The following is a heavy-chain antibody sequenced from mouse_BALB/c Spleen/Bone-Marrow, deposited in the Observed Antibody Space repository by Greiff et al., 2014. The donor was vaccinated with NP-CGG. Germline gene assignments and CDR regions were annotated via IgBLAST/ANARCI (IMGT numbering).Heavy chain of an antibody. Sequence: EVKLQESGPGLVKPSQSLSLTCTVTGYSITSDYAWNWIRQFPGNKLEWMGYISYSGSTSYNPSLKSRISITRDTSKNQFFLQLNSVTTEDTATYYCARTLYDYYAMDYWGQGTSVTVSS. CDR3: ARTLYDYYAMDY. D-gene: IGHD2-3*01. CDR1: GYSITSDYA. J-gene: IGHJ4*01. V-gene: IGHV3-2*02. CDR2: ISYSGST.